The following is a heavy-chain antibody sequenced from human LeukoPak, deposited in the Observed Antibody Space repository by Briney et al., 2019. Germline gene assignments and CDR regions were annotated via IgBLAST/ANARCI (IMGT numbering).Heavy chain of an antibody. Sequence: SETLSLTCAVYGGSFSGYYWSWIRQPPGKGLEWIGEINHSGSTNYNPSLKSRVTISVDTSKNQFSLKLSSVTAADTAVYYCARHSGYDFWSGYYHNWFDPWGQGTLVTVSS. V-gene: IGHV4-34*01. CDR3: ARHSGYDFWSGYYHNWFDP. J-gene: IGHJ5*02. CDR2: INHSGST. D-gene: IGHD3-3*01. CDR1: GGSFSGYY.